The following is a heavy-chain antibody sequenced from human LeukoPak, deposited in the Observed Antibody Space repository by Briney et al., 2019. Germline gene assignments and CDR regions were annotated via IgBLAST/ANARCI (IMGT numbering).Heavy chain of an antibody. D-gene: IGHD1-26*01. CDR3: ASYSGTYSAFEI. CDR1: GGSITNTNDY. CDR2: IFYNGSP. Sequence: SETLSLTCIASGGSITNTNDYWGWVRQSPGRGLEWLGNIFYNGSPYYNPSLKSRVAISVDTSKNHFSLTLNAVTAADTAVYYCASYSGTYSAFEIWGQGTQVTVSS. J-gene: IGHJ3*02. V-gene: IGHV4-39*07.